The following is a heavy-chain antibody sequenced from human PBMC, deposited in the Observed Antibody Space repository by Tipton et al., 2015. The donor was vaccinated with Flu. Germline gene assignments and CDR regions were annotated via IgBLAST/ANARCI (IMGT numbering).Heavy chain of an antibody. D-gene: IGHD3-22*01. CDR3: ARDLGDSTGYYYPYFDY. CDR2: IWYDGRNK. V-gene: IGHV3-33*01. CDR1: GLTFSSFG. J-gene: IGHJ4*02. Sequence: SLRLSCAASGLTFSSFGMHWVRQAPGKGLEWVAVIWYDGRNKYYADSVKGRFTVSRDNSKNTVYLQMNSLRAEDAAVYYCARDLGDSTGYYYPYFDYWGQGTLVTVSS.